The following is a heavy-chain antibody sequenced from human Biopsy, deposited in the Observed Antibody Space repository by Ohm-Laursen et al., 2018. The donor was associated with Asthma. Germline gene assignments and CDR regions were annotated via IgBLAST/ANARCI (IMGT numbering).Heavy chain of an antibody. CDR1: GFAFGNYA. CDR3: TTDALLYSSADY. D-gene: IGHD2-8*01. J-gene: IGHJ4*02. Sequence: SLRLSCSASGFAFGNYAMYWVRQAPGKGLEWVGRIKSKTDGGTTDYAAPVKGRFTISRDDSKNTLYLQMNSLKTEDTAVYYCTTDALLYSSADYWGQGTLVTVSS. CDR2: IKSKTDGGTT. V-gene: IGHV3-15*01.